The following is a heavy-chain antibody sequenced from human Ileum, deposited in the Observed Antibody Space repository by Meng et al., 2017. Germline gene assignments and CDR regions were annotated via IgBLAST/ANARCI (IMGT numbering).Heavy chain of an antibody. Sequence: QVHVKEPGHGLWKPSGTLSLSRAVSGGSINSYVWWSWVRQAPGKGLEWIGEIYPGGSINYNPSLKSRVTISADTSKNQFSLSLDSVTAADTAVYYCVRNDYCSGGTCYPHFDYWGQGTLVTVSS. J-gene: IGHJ4*02. CDR1: GGSINSYVW. V-gene: IGHV4-4*02. CDR3: VRNDYCSGGTCYPHFDY. D-gene: IGHD2-15*01. CDR2: IYPGGSI.